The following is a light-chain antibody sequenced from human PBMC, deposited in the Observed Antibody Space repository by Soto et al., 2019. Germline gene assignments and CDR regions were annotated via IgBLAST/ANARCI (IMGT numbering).Light chain of an antibody. Sequence: DIQMTQSPSSVSASVGDRVTITCRASLGINSWLAWYQQKPGRAPKLLSYAASSLQSGVPLRFSGSGSGTDFILTISSLQPEDVETYYCQQLDSFPLTFGQGTRLEIK. CDR2: AAS. CDR1: LGINSW. CDR3: QQLDSFPLT. V-gene: IGKV1-12*01. J-gene: IGKJ5*01.